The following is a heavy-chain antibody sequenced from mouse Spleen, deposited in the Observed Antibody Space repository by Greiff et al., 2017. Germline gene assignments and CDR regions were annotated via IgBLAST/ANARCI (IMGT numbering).Heavy chain of an antibody. V-gene: IGHV5-16*01. CDR2: INYDGSST. CDR3: ARGGYYDYFDY. Sequence: VQRVESEGGLVQPGSSMKLSCTASGFTFSDYYMAWVRQVPEKGLEWVANINYDGSSTYYLDSLKSRFIISRDNAKNILYLQMSSLKSEDTATYYCARGGYYDYFDYWGQGTTLTVSS. CDR1: GFTFSDYY. D-gene: IGHD2-3*01. J-gene: IGHJ2*01.